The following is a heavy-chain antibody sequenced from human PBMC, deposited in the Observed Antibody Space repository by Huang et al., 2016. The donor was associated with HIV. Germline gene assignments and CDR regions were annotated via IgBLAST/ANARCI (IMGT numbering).Heavy chain of an antibody. J-gene: IGHJ4*02. Sequence: QVQLVESGGGVVQPGTSLRLSCAASGFAFSTYGMPWVRQATGKGTGWVGILSLDGRHKYYGDSGKGRFTISRDNSKNTLYLDMNSLRTEDTAVYYCAKDPSLAGHHFDDWGQGTLVTVSA. CDR1: GFAFSTYG. CDR2: LSLDGRHK. V-gene: IGHV3-30*18. D-gene: IGHD6-19*01. CDR3: AKDPSLAGHHFDD.